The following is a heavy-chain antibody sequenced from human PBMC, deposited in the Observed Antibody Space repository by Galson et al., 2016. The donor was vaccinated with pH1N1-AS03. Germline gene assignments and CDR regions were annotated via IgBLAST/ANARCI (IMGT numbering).Heavy chain of an antibody. CDR3: VGRDGVRNDY. D-gene: IGHD2-8*01. Sequence: SLRLSCAASDVSLRAYWMSWVRQSPGKGPEWVASTNPDGSQKDYLDSVKGRFTISKDNAKNSLSMQMSSLRVEDTAFYYCVGRDGVRNDYWGQGILVTFSS. CDR1: DVSLRAYW. CDR2: TNPDGSQK. V-gene: IGHV3-7*01. J-gene: IGHJ4*02.